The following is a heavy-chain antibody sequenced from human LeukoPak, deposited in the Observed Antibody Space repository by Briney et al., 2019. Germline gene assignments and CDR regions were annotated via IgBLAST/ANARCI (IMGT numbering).Heavy chain of an antibody. CDR3: AELGITMIGGV. CDR2: ISSSGSTI. D-gene: IGHD3-10*02. CDR1: GFTFSSYE. J-gene: IGHJ6*04. Sequence: GGSLRLSCAASGFTFSSYEMNGVRQAPGKGLEWVSYISSSGSTIYYADSVKGRFTISRDNAKNSLYLQMNSLRVEDTAVYYCAELGITMIGGVWGKGTTVTISS. V-gene: IGHV3-48*03.